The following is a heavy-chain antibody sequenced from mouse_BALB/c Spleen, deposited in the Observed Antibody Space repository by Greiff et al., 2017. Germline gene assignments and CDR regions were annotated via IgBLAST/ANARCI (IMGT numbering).Heavy chain of an antibody. D-gene: IGHD2-1*01. CDR1: GFTFSSFG. V-gene: IGHV5-17*02. Sequence: EVQVVESGGGLVQPGGSRKLSCAASGFTFSSFGMHWVRQAPEKGLEWVAYISSGSSTIYYADTVKGRFTISRDNPKNTLFLQMTSLRSEDTAMYYCARFRNGNYWYAMDYWGQGTSVTVSS. CDR3: ARFRNGNYWYAMDY. CDR2: ISSGSSTI. J-gene: IGHJ4*01.